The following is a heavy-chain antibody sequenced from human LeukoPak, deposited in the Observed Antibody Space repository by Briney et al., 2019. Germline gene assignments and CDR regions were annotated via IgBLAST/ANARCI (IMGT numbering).Heavy chain of an antibody. J-gene: IGHJ3*02. CDR1: GYTLTELS. Sequence: ASVKVSCKVSGYTLTELSMHWVRQAPGKGLEWMGGFDPEDGETIYAQKFQGRVTITRNTSISTAYMELSSLRSEDTAVYYCARARITIFGVVIEAFDIWGQGTMVTVSS. D-gene: IGHD3-3*01. CDR3: ARARITIFGVVIEAFDI. V-gene: IGHV1-24*01. CDR2: FDPEDGET.